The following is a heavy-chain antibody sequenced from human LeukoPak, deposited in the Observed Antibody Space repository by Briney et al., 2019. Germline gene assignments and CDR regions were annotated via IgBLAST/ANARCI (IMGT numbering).Heavy chain of an antibody. CDR3: ARDHSSGWYSDYFDY. V-gene: IGHV3-33*01. J-gene: IGHJ4*02. CDR2: IWYDGSNK. CDR1: GFTFSSYG. Sequence: GGSLRLSCAASGFTFSSYGMHWVRQAPGKGLEWVAVIWYDGSNKCYADSVKGRFTISRDNSKDTLYLQMNSLRAEDTAVYYCARDHSSGWYSDYFDYWGQGTLVTVSS. D-gene: IGHD6-19*01.